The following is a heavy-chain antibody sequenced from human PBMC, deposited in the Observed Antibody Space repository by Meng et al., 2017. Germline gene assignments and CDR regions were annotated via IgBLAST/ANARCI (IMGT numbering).Heavy chain of an antibody. CDR1: GFSFSDSA. J-gene: IGHJ6*02. CDR3: ARDYCSGGSCSPVGVYYYGMDV. CDR2: IRSKAYSYAT. D-gene: IGHD2-15*01. V-gene: IGHV3-73*01. Sequence: GGSLRLSCAASGFSFSDSAMHWVRQASGKGLEWVGRIRSKAYSYATEYAASVKGRFTISRDDSKNTAYLQMNSLKTEDTAVYYCARDYCSGGSCSPVGVYYYGMDVWGQGTTVTVSS.